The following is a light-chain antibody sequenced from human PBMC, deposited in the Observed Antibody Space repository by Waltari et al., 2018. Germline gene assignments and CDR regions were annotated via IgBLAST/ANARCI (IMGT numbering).Light chain of an antibody. CDR1: RSDIGVSNY. CDR2: DVS. V-gene: IGLV2-14*01. CDR3: SSYTTSNNYVV. Sequence: QSALTQPASVSGSPGQSITISCTGARSDIGVSNYVSWYQQHPVKAPKVVIYDVSKRPSGVSSRFSGSKSGNTASLTISGLQAEDEADYYCSSYTTSNNYVVFGGGTKLTVL. J-gene: IGLJ2*01.